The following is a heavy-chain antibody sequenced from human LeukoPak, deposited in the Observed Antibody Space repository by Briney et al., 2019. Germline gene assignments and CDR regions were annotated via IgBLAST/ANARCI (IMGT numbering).Heavy chain of an antibody. J-gene: IGHJ4*02. CDR2: ISSSGSTI. CDR1: GFTFSGYS. Sequence: GGSLRLSCAASGFTFSGYSMNWVRQAPGKGLEWVSYISSSGSTIYYADSVKGRFTISRDNAKNSLYLQMNSLRAEDTAVYYCARDDYKIMGYWGQGTLVTVSS. V-gene: IGHV3-48*01. D-gene: IGHD4-11*01. CDR3: ARDDYKIMGY.